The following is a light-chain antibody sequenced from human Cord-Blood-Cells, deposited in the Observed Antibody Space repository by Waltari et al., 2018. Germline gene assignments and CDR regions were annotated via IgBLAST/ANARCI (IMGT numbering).Light chain of an antibody. CDR1: QSVSSSY. CDR2: GAS. V-gene: IGKV3-20*01. J-gene: IGKJ1*01. Sequence: ELVLTQSPGTLSLFPGDRATLSCRASQSVSSSYLAWYQQNPGQAPRLLIYGASSRATGIPDRFSGSGSGTDFTLTISRLEPEDFAVYYCQQYGSSPPTFGQGTKVEIK. CDR3: QQYGSSPPT.